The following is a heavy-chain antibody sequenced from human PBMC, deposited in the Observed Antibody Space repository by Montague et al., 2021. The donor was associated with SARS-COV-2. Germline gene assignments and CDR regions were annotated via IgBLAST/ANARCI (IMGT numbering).Heavy chain of an antibody. CDR1: GFSLSTSGMR. CDR2: IDWDDDK. V-gene: IGHV2-70*04. CDR3: ARSYYDILTNYYDAFDI. J-gene: IGHJ3*02. Sequence: PALVKPTQTLTLTCTLSGFSLSTSGMRASLIRQPPGKALEWLARIDWDDDKFYSTSLKTRLTISKDTSKNQVVLTMTSMDPVDTATYYCARSYYDILTNYYDAFDIWGQGTMVTVSS. D-gene: IGHD3-9*01.